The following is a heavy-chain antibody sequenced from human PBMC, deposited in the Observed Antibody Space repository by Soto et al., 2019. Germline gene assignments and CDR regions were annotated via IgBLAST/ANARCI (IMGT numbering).Heavy chain of an antibody. CDR1: GFTFSSYS. D-gene: IGHD3-10*01. CDR3: SKWSGFGDA. V-gene: IGHV3-23*01. Sequence: EVQLPESGGGLVQPGGSLRLSCAASGFTFSSYSMTWVRQAPGKGLEWVSGISDSGGNTWYADSVKGRFTISRDNSKNPLFLQINSLRAEDTAVYFCSKWSGFGDAWGQGTLVTVSS. CDR2: ISDSGGNT. J-gene: IGHJ5*02.